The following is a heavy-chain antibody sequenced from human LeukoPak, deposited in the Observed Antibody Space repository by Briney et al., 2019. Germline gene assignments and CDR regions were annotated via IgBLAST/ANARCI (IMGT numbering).Heavy chain of an antibody. CDR2: IYPGDSDT. Sequence: GESLKISCKGSGYSLTSYWIGWVRQMPGKGLEWMGIIYPGDSDTRHSPSFQGQVTISADKSISTAYLQWSSLKASDTAMYYCARSIAASSGARRYYYYGMDVWGQGTTVTVSS. CDR3: ARSIAASSGARRYYYYGMDV. V-gene: IGHV5-51*01. D-gene: IGHD2-21*01. J-gene: IGHJ6*02. CDR1: GYSLTSYW.